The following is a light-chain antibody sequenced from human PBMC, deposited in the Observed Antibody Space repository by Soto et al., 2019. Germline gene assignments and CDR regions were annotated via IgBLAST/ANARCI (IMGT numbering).Light chain of an antibody. CDR1: QRISSW. CDR2: KAS. V-gene: IGKV1-5*03. Sequence: DIQMTQSPSTQSASVGDRVTITCRASQRISSWLAWYQQKPGKAPKLLIYKASSLESGVPSRFSGSGSGTEFTLAISGLQPDDLAIYYCQQYSTYPFTFGPGTKVEIK. CDR3: QQYSTYPFT. J-gene: IGKJ3*01.